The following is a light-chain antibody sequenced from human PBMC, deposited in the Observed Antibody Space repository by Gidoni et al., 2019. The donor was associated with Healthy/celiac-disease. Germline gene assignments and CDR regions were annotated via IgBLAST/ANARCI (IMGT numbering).Light chain of an antibody. CDR2: DGS. Sequence: IQMTHSPSTVSASRGDRVTITCRASQSIGSWLAWYQQKTGKAPKLLIYDGSTLESGVPSRFSGTRSGTEFTLAISSLQPDDFATYYCQQYYNSWTFXQXTKVEIK. V-gene: IGKV1-5*01. CDR3: QQYYNSWT. J-gene: IGKJ1*01. CDR1: QSIGSW.